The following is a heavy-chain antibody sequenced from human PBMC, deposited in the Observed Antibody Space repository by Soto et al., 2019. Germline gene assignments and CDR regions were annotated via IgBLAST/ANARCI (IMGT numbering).Heavy chain of an antibody. J-gene: IGHJ6*02. CDR2: ISCYNGKT. CDR3: ARDAPPPELRFLEWHNYDYNGMDV. D-gene: IGHD3-3*01. CDR1: GYSFTAYG. Sequence: VASVKVSCKTSGYSFTAYGISWVRQAPGQGLEWMGWISCYNGKTKYAQKVQGRVTMTTDTSTSTAYMEVRSLRSDDTAIYYCARDAPPPELRFLEWHNYDYNGMDVWGQGTTVT. V-gene: IGHV1-18*01.